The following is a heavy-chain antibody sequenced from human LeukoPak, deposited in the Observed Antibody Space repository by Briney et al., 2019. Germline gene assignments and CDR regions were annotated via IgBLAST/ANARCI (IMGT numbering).Heavy chain of an antibody. Sequence: QPGGSLRLSCAASGFTFSSYGMHWVRQAPGKGLEWVAVISYDGSNKYYADSVKGRFTIPRDNSKNTLYLQMNSLRAEDTAVYYCAKEDYCGGDCYSGVYWGQGTLVTVSS. CDR3: AKEDYCGGDCYSGVY. CDR1: GFTFSSYG. D-gene: IGHD2-21*02. V-gene: IGHV3-30*18. J-gene: IGHJ4*02. CDR2: ISYDGSNK.